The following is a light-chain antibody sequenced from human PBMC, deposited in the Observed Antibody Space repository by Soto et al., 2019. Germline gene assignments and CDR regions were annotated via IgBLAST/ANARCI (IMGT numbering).Light chain of an antibody. J-gene: IGKJ5*01. V-gene: IGKV1-39*01. Sequence: DIQMTQSPSSLSASVGDRVTITCRASQSISSYLNWYQQKPGKAPKLLIYAASSLQSGVPSRFSGSGSGTNFTLTISSLQPEDFATYYRLQLYSTPRTFGEGTRLEIK. CDR3: LQLYSTPRT. CDR1: QSISSY. CDR2: AAS.